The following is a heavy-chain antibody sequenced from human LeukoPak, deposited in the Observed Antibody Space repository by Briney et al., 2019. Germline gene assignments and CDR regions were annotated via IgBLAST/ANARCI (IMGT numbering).Heavy chain of an antibody. J-gene: IGHJ4*02. D-gene: IGHD4-17*01. Sequence: GGSLRLSCAASGFTFDDYAMHWVRQAPGKGLEWVSGISWNSDSIGYADSVKGRFTISRDNAKNSLYLQMNSLRAEDTALYYCAKDLGDYVGENSFDYWGQGTLVTVSS. V-gene: IGHV3-9*01. CDR1: GFTFDDYA. CDR3: AKDLGDYVGENSFDY. CDR2: ISWNSDSI.